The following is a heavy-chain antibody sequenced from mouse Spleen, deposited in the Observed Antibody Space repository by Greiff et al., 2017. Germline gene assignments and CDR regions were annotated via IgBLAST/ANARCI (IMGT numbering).Heavy chain of an antibody. CDR3: AREGYGRRRAMDY. V-gene: IGHV14-3*02. Sequence: VHLQPSGADLVKPGASVKFSCTASGSPLPDTYMPGGKQRPEQGLEGIGRVYPSNGDPKYNKNFKGKATLTVDKSSNTAYMQLNSLTSEDSAVYYCAREGYGRRRAMDYWGQGTSVTVSS. J-gene: IGHJ4*01. CDR1: GSPLPDTY. CDR2: VYPSNGDP. D-gene: IGHD1-1*01.